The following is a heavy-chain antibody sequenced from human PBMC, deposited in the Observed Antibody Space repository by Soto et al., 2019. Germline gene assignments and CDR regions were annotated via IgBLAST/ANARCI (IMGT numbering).Heavy chain of an antibody. CDR2: ISAYNGNK. CDR1: GYTFTSYG. J-gene: IGHJ4*02. CDR3: ARDSPPVDY. V-gene: IGHV1-18*01. Sequence: QVQLVQSGAEVKKPGASVKVSCKASGYTFTSYGISWVRQAPGQGLEWMGWISAYNGNKKYAQKLQXXXTXSTDTSTSTAYMELRSLRSDDTAVSYCARDSPPVDYWGQGTLVTVSS.